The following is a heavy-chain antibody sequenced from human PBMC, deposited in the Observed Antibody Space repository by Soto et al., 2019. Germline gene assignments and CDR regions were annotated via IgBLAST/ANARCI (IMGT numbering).Heavy chain of an antibody. Sequence: GESLKISCKASGCSSANFLIGWVRQMPGKGLEWMGFIHLGGSDTRYTPSFQDQVTISAAKSISTAYLQWSSLKASDTAMYYCASLITMIPIWGQGTMVTVSS. CDR2: IHLGGSDT. J-gene: IGHJ3*02. CDR1: GCSSANFL. V-gene: IGHV5-51*01. D-gene: IGHD3-22*01. CDR3: ASLITMIPI.